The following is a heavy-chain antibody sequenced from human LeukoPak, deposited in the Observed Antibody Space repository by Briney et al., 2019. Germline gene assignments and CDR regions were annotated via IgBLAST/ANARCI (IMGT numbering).Heavy chain of an antibody. J-gene: IGHJ6*02. D-gene: IGHD6-13*01. CDR3: ATGSYSSSWSPYYYYGMDV. Sequence: SETLSLTCTVSGASISSSDSYWSWIRQPPGKGLEWIGEINHSGSTNYNPSLKSRVTISVDTSKNQFSLKLSSVTAADTAVYYCATGSYSSSWSPYYYYGMDVWGQGTTVTVSS. V-gene: IGHV4-39*07. CDR2: INHSGST. CDR1: GASISSSDSY.